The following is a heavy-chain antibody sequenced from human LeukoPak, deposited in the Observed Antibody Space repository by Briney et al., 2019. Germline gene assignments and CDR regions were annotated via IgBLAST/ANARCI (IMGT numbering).Heavy chain of an antibody. CDR2: INSYNGDT. J-gene: IGHJ6*02. CDR3: ARGHRIAAAGRRAYYYGTDV. CDR1: GYTFTRYG. Sequence: ASVKVSCKASGYTFTRYGISWVRQAPGQGLEWMGWINSYNGDTNYAQRVQGRVTMTTDTSTRTAYMELRSLRSDDTAVYYCARGHRIAAAGRRAYYYGTDVWGQGTTVTVSS. D-gene: IGHD6-13*01. V-gene: IGHV1-18*01.